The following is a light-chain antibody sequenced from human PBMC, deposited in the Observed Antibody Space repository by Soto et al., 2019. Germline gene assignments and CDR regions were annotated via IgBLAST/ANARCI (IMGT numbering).Light chain of an antibody. V-gene: IGKV3D-15*01. J-gene: IGKJ2*02. Sequence: EIVMTQSPATLSVSPGERATLSCRASQSVSSNLAWYQQKPGQAPRLLIYGASTRATGIPARFSGSGSGTEVTLTISSLQSEDFAVYYCQQYNNWPPGTFGQGTKVEI. CDR1: QSVSSN. CDR2: GAS. CDR3: QQYNNWPPGT.